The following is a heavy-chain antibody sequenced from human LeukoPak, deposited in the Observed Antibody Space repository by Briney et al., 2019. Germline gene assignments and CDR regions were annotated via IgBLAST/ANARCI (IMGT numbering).Heavy chain of an antibody. D-gene: IGHD2-2*02. Sequence: PSETLSLTCAVYGGSFSGYYWSRIRQPPGKGLEWIGEINHSGSTNYNPSLKSRVTISVDTSKNQFSLKLSSVTAAGTAVYYCARGGYCSSTSCYTHWFDPWGQGTLVTVSS. J-gene: IGHJ5*02. CDR2: INHSGST. CDR1: GGSFSGYY. CDR3: ARGGYCSSTSCYTHWFDP. V-gene: IGHV4-34*01.